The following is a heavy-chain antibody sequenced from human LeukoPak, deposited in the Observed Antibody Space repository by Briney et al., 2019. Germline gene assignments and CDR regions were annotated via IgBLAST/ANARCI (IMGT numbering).Heavy chain of an antibody. CDR2: IIGSSGST. V-gene: IGHV3-23*01. J-gene: IGHJ6*04. Sequence: GGSLRLSCVASGFSFDNFAMNWVRQAPGEGLEWVSLIIGSSGSTFYADSMKGRFTISRDKSKNKLYLQMNSLRAEDTAVYYCAKCEGPYYYDSSGTMDVWGKGTTVTVSS. CDR1: GFSFDNFA. D-gene: IGHD3-22*01. CDR3: AKCEGPYYYDSSGTMDV.